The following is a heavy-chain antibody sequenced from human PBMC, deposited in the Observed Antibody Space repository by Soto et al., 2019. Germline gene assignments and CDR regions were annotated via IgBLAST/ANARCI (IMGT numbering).Heavy chain of an antibody. Sequence: PGGSLRLSCAASGFTFSSYAMHWVRQAPGKGLEWVAVISYDGSNKYYADSVKGRFTISRDNSKNTLYLQMNSLRAEDTAVYYCARERGYCSGGSCYPQANWFDPWGQGTLVTVSS. CDR1: GFTFSSYA. J-gene: IGHJ5*02. CDR2: ISYDGSNK. V-gene: IGHV3-30-3*01. CDR3: ARERGYCSGGSCYPQANWFDP. D-gene: IGHD2-15*01.